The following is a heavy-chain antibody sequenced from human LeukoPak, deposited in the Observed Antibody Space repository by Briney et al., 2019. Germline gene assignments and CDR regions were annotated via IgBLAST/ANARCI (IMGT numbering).Heavy chain of an antibody. D-gene: IGHD1-7*01. CDR3: ARLITGTTTAFDI. Sequence: SQTLSLTCTVSGGSISSGDYYWTWIRQPPGKGLEWIGYIYYSGRTSYNPSLKSRVTLSVDTSKNQFSLKLSSVTAADTAVYYCARLITGTTTAFDIWGQGTMVTVSS. CDR2: IYYSGRT. CDR1: GGSISSGDYY. V-gene: IGHV4-30-4*08. J-gene: IGHJ3*02.